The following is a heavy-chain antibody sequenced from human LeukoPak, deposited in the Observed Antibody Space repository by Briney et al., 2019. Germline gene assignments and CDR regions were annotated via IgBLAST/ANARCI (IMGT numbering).Heavy chain of an antibody. CDR2: IYSGGST. CDR1: GFTFSSNY. V-gene: IGHV3-66*02. J-gene: IGHJ4*02. Sequence: PGGSLRLSCAASGFTFSSNYMSWVRQAPGKGLEWVSVIYSGGSTYYSESVKGRFTISRDNSKNTLYLQMNSLRAEDTAVYYCARDSESVWGSYYFDYWGQGTLVTVSS. D-gene: IGHD3-16*01. CDR3: ARDSESVWGSYYFDY.